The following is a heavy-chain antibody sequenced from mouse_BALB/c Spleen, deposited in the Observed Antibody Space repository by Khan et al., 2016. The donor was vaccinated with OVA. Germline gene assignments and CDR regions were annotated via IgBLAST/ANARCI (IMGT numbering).Heavy chain of an antibody. CDR3: ASYSSSPYSAMDH. CDR2: INTYNDGP. CDR1: GYTFTNYV. D-gene: IGHD2-12*01. J-gene: IGHJ4*01. V-gene: IGHV1S136*01. Sequence: VQLQQSGPELVKPGASVKMSCKASGYTFTNYVMHWVKQKPGQGLEWIGYINTYNDGPKYNEKFKDKDTLTSDKYHSTAYMELSSLTSEDSAAYYSASYSSSPYSAMDHSGPGTSVTVSS.